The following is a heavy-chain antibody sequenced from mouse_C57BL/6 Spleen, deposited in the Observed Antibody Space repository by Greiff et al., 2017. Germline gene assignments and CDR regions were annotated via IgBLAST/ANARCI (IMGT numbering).Heavy chain of an antibody. J-gene: IGHJ1*03. V-gene: IGHV2-6-1*01. CDR2: LWSDGST. CDR3: ARHRHSGSSDWYFDV. CDR1: GFSLTSYG. D-gene: IGHD1-1*01. Sequence: QVQLKESGPGLVAPSQSLSITCTVSGFSLTSYGVHWVRQPPGKGLEWLVVLWSDGSTTYNSALNSRLSISKDNSKGQVFLKMNSRQTDDTAMYYGARHRHSGSSDWYFDVGGTGTTVTVSS.